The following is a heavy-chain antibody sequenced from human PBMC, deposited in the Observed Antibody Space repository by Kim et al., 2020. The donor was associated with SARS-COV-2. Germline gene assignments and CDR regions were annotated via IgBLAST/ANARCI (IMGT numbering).Heavy chain of an antibody. CDR2: N. V-gene: IGHV4-39*01. D-gene: IGHD2-15*01. Sequence: NYYNPSLKSRVNISVDTSKKQFSLKLSSVTAADTAVYYCARRGWELPFDYWGQGTLVTVSS. CDR3: ARRGWELPFDY. J-gene: IGHJ4*02.